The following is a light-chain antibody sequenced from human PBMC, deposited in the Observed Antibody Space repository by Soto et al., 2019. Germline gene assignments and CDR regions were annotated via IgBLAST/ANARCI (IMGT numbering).Light chain of an antibody. V-gene: IGKV3-20*01. CDR2: GAS. Sequence: EIVLTQSPGTLSLSPGERATLSCRASQSISSPYLAWYQQKPGQAPRLLIDGASSRATGVPDRFSGSGSGTDFTLTISRLAPEDFEVYYCQQYGTSPTFGGGNKVYXK. CDR1: QSISSPY. CDR3: QQYGTSPT. J-gene: IGKJ4*01.